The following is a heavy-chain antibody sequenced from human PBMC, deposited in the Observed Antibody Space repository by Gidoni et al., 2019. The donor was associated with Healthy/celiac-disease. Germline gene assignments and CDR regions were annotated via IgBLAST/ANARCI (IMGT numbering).Heavy chain of an antibody. CDR3: AKDFRVAGTTGYYFDY. Sequence: QVQLVESGGGVVQPGRSLRLYCAASGFTFRSYGMHWVRQAPGKGLEWVAVISYDGSNKYYADSVKGRFTISRDNSKNTLYLQMNSLRAEDTAVYYCAKDFRVAGTTGYYFDYWGQGTLVTVSS. J-gene: IGHJ4*02. D-gene: IGHD1-7*01. V-gene: IGHV3-30*18. CDR1: GFTFRSYG. CDR2: ISYDGSNK.